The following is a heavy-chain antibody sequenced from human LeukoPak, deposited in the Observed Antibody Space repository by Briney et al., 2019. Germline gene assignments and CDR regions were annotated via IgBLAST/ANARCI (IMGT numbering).Heavy chain of an antibody. CDR1: GGSISSGDYY. J-gene: IGHJ4*02. D-gene: IGHD1-7*01. CDR3: ARGGGNWNYPPGY. Sequence: KPSETLSLTCTVSGGSISSGDYYWSWIRQPPGKGLEWIGYIYYSGSTYYNPSLKSRVTISVDTSKNQFSPKLSSVTAADTAVYYCARGGGNWNYPPGYWGQGTLVTVSS. CDR2: IYYSGST. V-gene: IGHV4-30-4*01.